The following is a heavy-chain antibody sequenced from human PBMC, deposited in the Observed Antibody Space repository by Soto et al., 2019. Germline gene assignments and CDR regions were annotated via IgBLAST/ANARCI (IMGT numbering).Heavy chain of an antibody. D-gene: IGHD6-13*01. CDR3: ARGDSTTHGDSFDI. V-gene: IGHV4-59*01. J-gene: IGHJ3*02. CDR2: SYSSGST. Sequence: PSXSLSLTWTVSGGAISFYNWNWIRQSPGKGLEWIGYSYSSGSTNYNPSLKSRVTISVDTPKNQFSLQLTYVTAADTAVYYCARGDSTTHGDSFDIWGQGTMVTVSS. CDR1: GGAISFYN.